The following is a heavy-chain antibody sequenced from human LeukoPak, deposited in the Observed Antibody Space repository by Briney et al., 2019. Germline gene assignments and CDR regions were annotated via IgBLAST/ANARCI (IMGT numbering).Heavy chain of an antibody. CDR1: GGSINTYY. CDR2: IYYTGST. CDR3: ARRSRYTYGGLDY. D-gene: IGHD5-18*01. J-gene: IGHJ4*02. V-gene: IGHV4-59*08. Sequence: SETPSLTCTVSGGSINTYYWSWIRQPPGKGLEWIGYIYYTGSTNCNSSLKSRVTMSVDTSSDQFSLKLSSVSAADTAVYYCARRSRYTYGGLDYWGQGILVTVSS.